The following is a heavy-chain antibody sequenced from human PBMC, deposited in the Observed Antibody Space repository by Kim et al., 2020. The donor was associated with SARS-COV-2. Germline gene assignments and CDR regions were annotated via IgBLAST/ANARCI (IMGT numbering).Heavy chain of an antibody. D-gene: IGHD4-17*01. CDR2: IYSGGSST. CDR1: GFTFSSYA. J-gene: IGHJ3*02. CDR3: SKDLNDDGVKTGAFDI. V-gene: IGHV3-23*03. Sequence: GGSLRLSCAASGFTFSSYAMSWVRQAPGKGLEWVSVIYSGGSSTYYADSVKGRFTISRDNSKNTLYLQMNSLRAEDTAVYYCSKDLNDDGVKTGAFDIWGQGTMVTVSS.